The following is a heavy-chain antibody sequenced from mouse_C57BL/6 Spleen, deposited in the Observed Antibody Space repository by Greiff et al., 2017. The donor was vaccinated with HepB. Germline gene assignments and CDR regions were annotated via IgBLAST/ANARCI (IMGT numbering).Heavy chain of an antibody. D-gene: IGHD2-2*01. J-gene: IGHJ2*01. Sequence: VQLHQSGPELVKPGASVKISCKASGYAFSSSWMNWVKQRPGKGLEWIGRIYPGDGDTNYNGKFKGKATLTADKSSSTAYMQLSSLTSEDSAVYFCASMVTTSLTGLDYWGQGTTLTVSS. CDR3: ASMVTTSLTGLDY. CDR2: IYPGDGDT. CDR1: GYAFSSSW. V-gene: IGHV1-82*01.